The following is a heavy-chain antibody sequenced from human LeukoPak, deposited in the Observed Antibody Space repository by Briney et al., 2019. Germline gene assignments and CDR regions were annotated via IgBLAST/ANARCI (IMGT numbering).Heavy chain of an antibody. J-gene: IGHJ4*02. CDR2: IKPDSGAT. CDR3: ARDHDYGPDY. V-gene: IGHV1-2*02. Sequence: WASLKLSCKTSGYSFTVHYLHWLRQAPGQGLEWMGWIKPDSGATTFAQNFQGRVTMTSDTSINTAYMELSSLTSGDTAMYYCARDHDYGPDYWGQGTLVTVSA. CDR1: GYSFTVHY. D-gene: IGHD4/OR15-4a*01.